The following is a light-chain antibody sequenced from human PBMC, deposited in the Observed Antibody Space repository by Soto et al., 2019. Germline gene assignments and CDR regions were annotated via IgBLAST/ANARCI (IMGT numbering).Light chain of an antibody. Sequence: DIQMTQSPSSLSASVGNRVTITGRASQSISTYLNWYQKKPGKAPKLMIYAASTLQSGVPSRFSGSGSGTEFTLTISSLQPDDFATYYCQQYNSYWWTFGQGTKVDI. V-gene: IGKV1-17*01. CDR3: QQYNSYWWT. CDR2: AAS. J-gene: IGKJ1*01. CDR1: QSISTY.